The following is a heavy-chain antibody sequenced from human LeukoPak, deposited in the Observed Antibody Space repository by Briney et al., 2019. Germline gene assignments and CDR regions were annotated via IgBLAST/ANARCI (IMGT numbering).Heavy chain of an antibody. D-gene: IGHD3-22*01. CDR1: GFTFSSYW. J-gene: IGHJ1*01. Sequence: GGSLRLSCAASGFTFSSYWMHWVRQAPGKGLVWVSRINSDGSSTSYADSVKGRFTISRDNSKNTLYLQMNSLRAEDTAVYYCAKDSSGYLAGYFQYWGQGTLVTVSS. CDR2: INSDGSST. V-gene: IGHV3-74*01. CDR3: AKDSSGYLAGYFQY.